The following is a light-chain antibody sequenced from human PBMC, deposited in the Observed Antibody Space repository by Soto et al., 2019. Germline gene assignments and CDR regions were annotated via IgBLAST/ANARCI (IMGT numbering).Light chain of an antibody. CDR1: QTISSW. Sequence: DIRMTQSPATLSGSVGDRVTITCRASQTISSWLAWYQQKPGKAPKLLIYKASTLKSGVPSRFRGSGSGTEFTLTISSLQPDDFETYYCQHYNSYSEAFGQGTKVDIK. V-gene: IGKV1-5*03. CDR3: QHYNSYSEA. CDR2: KAS. J-gene: IGKJ1*01.